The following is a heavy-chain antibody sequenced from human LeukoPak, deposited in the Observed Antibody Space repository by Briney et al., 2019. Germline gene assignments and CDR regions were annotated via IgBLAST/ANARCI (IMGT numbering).Heavy chain of an antibody. V-gene: IGHV4-59*01. J-gene: IGHJ3*02. CDR1: GDSIGSYS. D-gene: IGHD3-22*01. Sequence: PSETLSLTCTASGDSIGSYSWNWIRQPPGKGLEWIGYIYYSGNTNYNPSLKSRVTISVDTSKNQFSLKLSSVTAADTAVYYCARDFYDTSIYYYVDAFDIWGQGTMVTVSS. CDR3: ARDFYDTSIYYYVDAFDI. CDR2: IYYSGNT.